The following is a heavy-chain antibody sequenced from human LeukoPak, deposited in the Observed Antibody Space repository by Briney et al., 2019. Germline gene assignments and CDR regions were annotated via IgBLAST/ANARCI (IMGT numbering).Heavy chain of an antibody. J-gene: IGHJ4*02. CDR2: IKQDGSEK. V-gene: IGHV3-7*01. D-gene: IGHD6-13*01. Sequence: GGSLRLSCAASGFAFSNYNMNWVRQAPGKGLEWVANIKQDGSEKYYVHSVKGRFTISRDNAKNSLYLQMNSLRAEDTAVYYCARDPRGIWFFDSWGQGTLVTVSS. CDR3: ARDPRGIWFFDS. CDR1: GFAFSNYN.